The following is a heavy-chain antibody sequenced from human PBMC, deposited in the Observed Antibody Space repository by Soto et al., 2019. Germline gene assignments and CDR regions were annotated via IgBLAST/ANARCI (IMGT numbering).Heavy chain of an antibody. Sequence: GASVKVSCKASGGTFSSYAISWVRQAPGQGLEWMGGISAYIGTTNYAQKLQGRVTMTADTSTSTAYMELRSLRSDDTAVYYCARGKRSSWSVQAYWGQGTLVTVSS. J-gene: IGHJ4*02. V-gene: IGHV1-18*01. CDR1: GGTFSSYA. CDR3: ARGKRSSWSVQAY. CDR2: ISAYIGTT. D-gene: IGHD6-13*01.